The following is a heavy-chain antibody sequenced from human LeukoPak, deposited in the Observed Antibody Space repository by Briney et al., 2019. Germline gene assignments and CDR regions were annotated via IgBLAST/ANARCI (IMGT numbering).Heavy chain of an antibody. CDR2: ISDYNGNT. Sequence: ASVKVSCKASGYTFTSYGISWVRPAPGQGLEWMGWISDYNGNTNYAQKLQGRVTMTPDTSTSTAYMGLRSLRSDDTAVYYCARTVAGTSWFDPWGQGTLVTVSS. J-gene: IGHJ5*02. CDR3: ARTVAGTSWFDP. CDR1: GYTFTSYG. D-gene: IGHD6-19*01. V-gene: IGHV1-18*01.